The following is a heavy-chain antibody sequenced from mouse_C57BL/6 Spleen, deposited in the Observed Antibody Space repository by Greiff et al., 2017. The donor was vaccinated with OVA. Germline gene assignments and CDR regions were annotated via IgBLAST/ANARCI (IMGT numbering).Heavy chain of an antibody. D-gene: IGHD2-4*01. V-gene: IGHV1-82*01. Sequence: VQLQQSGPELVKPGASVKISCKASGYAFSSSWMNWVKQRPGKGLEWIGRIYPGDGDTNYNGKFKGKATLTADKSSSTAYMQLSSLTSEDSAVYFCARGDDYSFLEYWGQGTTLTVSS. CDR3: ARGDDYSFLEY. CDR1: GYAFSSSW. CDR2: IYPGDGDT. J-gene: IGHJ2*01.